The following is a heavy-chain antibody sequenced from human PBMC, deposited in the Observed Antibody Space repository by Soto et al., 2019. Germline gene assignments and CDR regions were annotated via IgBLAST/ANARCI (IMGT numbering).Heavy chain of an antibody. D-gene: IGHD2-2*01. CDR3: ARCRCSSTSCYPPPLNYYYYMDV. CDR1: GGTFSSYT. V-gene: IGHV1-69*02. CDR2: IIPILGIA. J-gene: IGHJ6*03. Sequence: SVKVSCKASGGTFSSYTISWVRQAPGQGLEWMGRIIPILGIANYAQKFQGRVTITADKSTSTAYMELSSLRSEDTAVYYCARCRCSSTSCYPPPLNYYYYMDVWGKGTTVTVS.